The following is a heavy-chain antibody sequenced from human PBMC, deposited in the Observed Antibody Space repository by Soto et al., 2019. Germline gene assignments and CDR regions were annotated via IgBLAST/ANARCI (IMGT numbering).Heavy chain of an antibody. J-gene: IGHJ5*02. CDR3: ARAPFYNSKTTMFFDFDP. D-gene: IGHD4-4*01. CDR2: IDSSGGST. V-gene: IGHV1-46*01. Sequence: ASVKVSCKASGYTFTSFYMHWVRQAPGRGLEWMGIIDSSGGSTTYAQKFQGRVTMTRDTSTTTVYMELSSLRSEDTAVYYCARAPFYNSKTTMFFDFDPWGQGTLVTVCS. CDR1: GYTFTSFY.